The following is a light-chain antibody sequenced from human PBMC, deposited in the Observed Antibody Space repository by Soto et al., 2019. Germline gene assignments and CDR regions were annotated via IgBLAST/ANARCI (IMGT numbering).Light chain of an antibody. Sequence: DIQMTQSPSSLSATVGDRVTITCRASQTIGKYLNWYQQQPGKVPKLLIYDDSYFQSGVPSRFSGPEAGTDFTLNISDLRAEDFATYYSQRSFSIPFTFGPGTPVDIK. CDR1: QTIGKY. J-gene: IGKJ3*01. CDR2: DDS. CDR3: QRSFSIPFT. V-gene: IGKV1-39*01.